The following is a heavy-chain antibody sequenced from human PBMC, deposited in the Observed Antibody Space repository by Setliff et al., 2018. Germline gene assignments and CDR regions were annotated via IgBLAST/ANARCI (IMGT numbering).Heavy chain of an antibody. Sequence: GGSLRLSCEASGFTFSNYAMNWVRQAPGKGLEWVSGIRSNGGATYYAQSVKGRFTISRDNSKSTLYLELDSLRAEDTAIYYCAKDSTGRDAFDIWGHGTMVTV. J-gene: IGHJ3*02. CDR1: GFTFSNYA. CDR3: AKDSTGRDAFDI. CDR2: IRSNGGAT. V-gene: IGHV3-23*01.